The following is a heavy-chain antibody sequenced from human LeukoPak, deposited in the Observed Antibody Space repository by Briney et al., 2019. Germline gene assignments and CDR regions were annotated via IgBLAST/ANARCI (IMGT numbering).Heavy chain of an antibody. CDR3: APGGTYYDFWSGYYAFDY. D-gene: IGHD3-3*01. CDR2: ISSSGSTI. Sequence: GGSLRLSCAASGFTFSSYEMNWVRQAPGKGLEWVSYISSSGSTIYYADSVKGRFTISRDNAENSLYLQMNSLRAEDTAVYYCAPGGTYYDFWSGYYAFDYWGQGTLVTVSS. CDR1: GFTFSSYE. J-gene: IGHJ4*02. V-gene: IGHV3-48*03.